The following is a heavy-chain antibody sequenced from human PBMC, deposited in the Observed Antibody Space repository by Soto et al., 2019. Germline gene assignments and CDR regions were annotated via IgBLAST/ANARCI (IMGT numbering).Heavy chain of an antibody. CDR2: INPNSGGT. Sequence: GASVKVSCKASGYTFTGYYMHWVRQAPGQGLEWMGWINPNSGGTNYAQKFQGRVTMTRDTSISTAYMELSRLRSDDTDVYYCARERGNILTGSLFAFDIWGQGTMVTVSS. J-gene: IGHJ3*02. CDR3: ARERGNILTGSLFAFDI. V-gene: IGHV1-2*02. CDR1: GYTFTGYY. D-gene: IGHD3-9*01.